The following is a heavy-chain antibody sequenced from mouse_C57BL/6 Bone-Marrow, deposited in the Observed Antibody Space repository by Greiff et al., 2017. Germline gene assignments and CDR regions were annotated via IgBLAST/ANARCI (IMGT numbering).Heavy chain of an antibody. CDR2: IRNKANNHAT. J-gene: IGHJ3*01. V-gene: IGHV6-6*01. Sequence: EVQLVESGGGLVQPGGSMKLSCAASGFTFSDAWMDWVRQSPEKGLEWVAEIRNKANNHATYYAESVKGRFTISRDDSKSSVYLQMNSLRAEDTGIYYCTRRGYGYDEGFAYWGQGTLVTVSA. CDR3: TRRGYGYDEGFAY. D-gene: IGHD2-2*01. CDR1: GFTFSDAW.